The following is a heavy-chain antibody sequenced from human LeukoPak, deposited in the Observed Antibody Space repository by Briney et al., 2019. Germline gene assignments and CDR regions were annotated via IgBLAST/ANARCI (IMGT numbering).Heavy chain of an antibody. D-gene: IGHD4-17*01. J-gene: IGHJ3*02. V-gene: IGHV3-21*01. Sequence: GGSLRLSCAASGFTFSSYSMNWVRQAPGKGLEWVSSISSSSSYIYYADSVKGRFTISRDNAKNSLYLQTNSLRAEDTAVYYCAREQMTTVTRDAFDIWGQGTMVTVSS. CDR2: ISSSSSYI. CDR3: AREQMTTVTRDAFDI. CDR1: GFTFSSYS.